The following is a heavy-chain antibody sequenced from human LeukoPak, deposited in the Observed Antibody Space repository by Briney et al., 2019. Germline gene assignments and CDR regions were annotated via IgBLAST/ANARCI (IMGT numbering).Heavy chain of an antibody. CDR2: MNPNSGNT. Sequence: ASVKVSCEASGYTFTSYDINWVRQATGQGLEWMGWMNPNSGNTGYAQKFQGRVTMTRNTSISTAYMELSSLRSEDTAVYYCARNLHHIVVVTAIPDGMDVWGQGTTVTVSS. D-gene: IGHD2-21*02. V-gene: IGHV1-8*01. J-gene: IGHJ6*02. CDR3: ARNLHHIVVVTAIPDGMDV. CDR1: GYTFTSYD.